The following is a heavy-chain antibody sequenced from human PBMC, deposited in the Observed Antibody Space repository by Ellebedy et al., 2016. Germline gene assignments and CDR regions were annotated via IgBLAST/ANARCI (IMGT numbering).Heavy chain of an antibody. J-gene: IGHJ4*02. V-gene: IGHV3-23*01. CDR2: ISANGNKR. D-gene: IGHD2-2*01. CDR1: GFSFNTFF. CDR3: RQGHYADY. Sequence: GESLKISCAASGFSFNTFFMSWVRQAPGKGLEWVATISANGNKRDLADSVQGRFTISRDNFRNTLHLQMNNLRGEDTAVYYCRQGHYADYWGQGTLVTVSS.